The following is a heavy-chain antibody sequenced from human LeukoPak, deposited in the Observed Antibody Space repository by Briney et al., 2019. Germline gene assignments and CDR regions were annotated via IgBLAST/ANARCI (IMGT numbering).Heavy chain of an antibody. CDR1: GYSLSDLS. CDR3: ATHHPAGGFGP. Sequence: ASVKVSCKVSGYSLSDLSIHWVRQTPEKRLEWMGGYEPEEGKTIYAQKLQGRVTMTENTSTDTAYMELSNLRSDDTATYYCATHHPAGGFGPWGQGTLLTVSS. J-gene: IGHJ5*02. V-gene: IGHV1-24*01. CDR2: YEPEEGKT. D-gene: IGHD1-14*01.